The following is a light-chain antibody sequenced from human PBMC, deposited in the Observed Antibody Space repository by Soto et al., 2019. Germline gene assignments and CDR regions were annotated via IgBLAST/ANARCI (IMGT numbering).Light chain of an antibody. CDR3: SSYAGSNNWV. CDR2: EVS. V-gene: IGLV2-8*01. CDR1: SSDVGGYNY. J-gene: IGLJ3*02. Sequence: QSALTQPPSASGSPGQSVTISCTGTSSDVGGYNYVSWYQQHPGKAPKFMIYEVSKRPSGVPVRFSGSKSGNTASLTVSGLQAEDAADYYCSSYAGSNNWVFGGGTKLTVL.